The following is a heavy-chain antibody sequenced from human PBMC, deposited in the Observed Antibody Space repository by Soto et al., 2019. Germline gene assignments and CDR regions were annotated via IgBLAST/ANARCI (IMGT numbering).Heavy chain of an antibody. Sequence: SETLSLTCAVYGGSFSGYYWSWIRQPPGKGLEWIGEINHSGSTNYNPSLKSRVTTSVDTSKNQFSLKLGSVTAADTAVYYCARGHYYDSSGYLNWFDPWGQGTLVTVSS. J-gene: IGHJ5*02. CDR1: GGSFSGYY. V-gene: IGHV4-34*01. CDR2: INHSGST. D-gene: IGHD3-22*01. CDR3: ARGHYYDSSGYLNWFDP.